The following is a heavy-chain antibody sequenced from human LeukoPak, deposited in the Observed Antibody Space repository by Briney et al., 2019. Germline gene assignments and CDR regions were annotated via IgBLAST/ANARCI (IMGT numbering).Heavy chain of an antibody. D-gene: IGHD2-2*01. CDR1: GFTFSNYS. Sequence: GGSLRLSCAASGFTFSNYSMNLVRQAPGKGLEWVSYISSSSSTIYYAGSVKGRFTISTDNAKNSLYLQMNSLRAEDTAVYYCARAMWGYCSSTSCSCDYWGQGTLVTVSS. J-gene: IGHJ4*02. CDR3: ARAMWGYCSSTSCSCDY. CDR2: ISSSSSTI. V-gene: IGHV3-48*01.